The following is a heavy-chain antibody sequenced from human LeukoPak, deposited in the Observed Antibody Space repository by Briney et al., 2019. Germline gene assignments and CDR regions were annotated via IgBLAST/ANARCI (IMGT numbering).Heavy chain of an antibody. Sequence: GGSLKLSCVASGFTFSNYWMHWVRQPPGKGLVWVSRIYVDGRTTNYADSVKGRFTISRDNAKNTVYLEMNSLSVEDTATYYCIRDFRSADLWGQGTLVTVTS. CDR1: GFTFSNYW. J-gene: IGHJ5*02. CDR2: IYVDGRTT. V-gene: IGHV3-74*01. CDR3: IRDFRSADL.